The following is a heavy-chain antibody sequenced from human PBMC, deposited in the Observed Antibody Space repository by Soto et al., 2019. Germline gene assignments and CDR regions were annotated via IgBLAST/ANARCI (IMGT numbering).Heavy chain of an antibody. V-gene: IGHV1-18*01. CDR1: GYTFTTYG. CDR2: ISAYSGKT. Sequence: QVQLVQSGGEVKKPGGSVKVSCKTSGYTFTTYGISWGRQAPGQGLEGVGWISAYSGKTHYAQKFQGKVTMTTDTSTNTAYLELRSLSSEDTAVYYCARDPYLGDHKYWGEGTLVTVSS. J-gene: IGHJ4*02. CDR3: ARDPYLGDHKY. D-gene: IGHD3-16*01.